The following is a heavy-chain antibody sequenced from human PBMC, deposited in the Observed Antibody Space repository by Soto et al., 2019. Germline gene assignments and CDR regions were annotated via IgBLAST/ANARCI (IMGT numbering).Heavy chain of an antibody. J-gene: IGHJ4*02. CDR2: ISNDGSNK. D-gene: IGHD4-17*01. V-gene: IGHV3-30*03. CDR1: GFTFSSYG. CDR3: ATGRPSTMVTTSAEFDY. Sequence: QEQLVESGGGVVQPGRSLRLSCAASGFTFSSYGMHWVRQAPGKGLEWVAVISNDGSNKDYVDSVKGRFTISRDNSKNTLYLQLDSLRAEDTAVYYCATGRPSTMVTTSAEFDYWGQGTLVTVSS.